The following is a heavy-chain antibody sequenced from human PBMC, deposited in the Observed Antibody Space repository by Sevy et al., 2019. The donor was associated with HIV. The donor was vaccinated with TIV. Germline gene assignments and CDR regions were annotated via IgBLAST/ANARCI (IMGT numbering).Heavy chain of an antibody. D-gene: IGHD3-3*01. CDR3: AREREFTIFGVLIEYGMDV. V-gene: IGHV3-53*01. Sequence: RGSLRLSCAASGFTVSSNYMSWVRQAPGKGLEWVSVIYSGGTTYYADSVKGGFTISRDNSKNTLYLQMNNLRAEDTAVYYCAREREFTIFGVLIEYGMDVWGQGTTFTVSS. CDR1: GFTVSSNY. J-gene: IGHJ6*02. CDR2: IYSGGTT.